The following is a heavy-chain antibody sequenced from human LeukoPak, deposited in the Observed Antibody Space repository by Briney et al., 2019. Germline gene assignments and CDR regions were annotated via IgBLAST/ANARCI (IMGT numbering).Heavy chain of an antibody. D-gene: IGHD5-18*01. CDR3: ARDLEGYSYGDRFDY. V-gene: IGHV3-21*01. CDR1: GFTSSSYS. Sequence: PWRSLRLSCAASGFTSSSYSMNLLRQAPRKWLAWVSSISNSSSYIYYADSEKGRFTITRDNAKNSLYLQMNSLRAEDTAVYYCARDLEGYSYGDRFDYWGQGTLVTVSS. J-gene: IGHJ4*02. CDR2: ISNSSSYI.